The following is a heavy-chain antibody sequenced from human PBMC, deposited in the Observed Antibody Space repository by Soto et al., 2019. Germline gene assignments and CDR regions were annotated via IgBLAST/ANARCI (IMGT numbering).Heavy chain of an antibody. V-gene: IGHV1-2*04. CDR1: GITFTTYA. CDR2: INPNSGGT. CDR3: ARASSGSWSDY. J-gene: IGHJ4*02. Sequence: ASVKVSCKASGITFTTYAIHWVRQAPGQGLEWMGWINPNSGGTNYAQKFQGWVTMTRDTSISTAYMELSRLRSDDTAVYYCARASSGSWSDYWGQGTLVTVSS. D-gene: IGHD1-26*01.